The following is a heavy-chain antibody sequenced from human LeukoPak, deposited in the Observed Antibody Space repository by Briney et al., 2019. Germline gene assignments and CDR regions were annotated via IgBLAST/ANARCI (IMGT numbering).Heavy chain of an antibody. CDR3: AIPNPRRFYYYYYYMDV. V-gene: IGHV1-2*02. Sequence: ASVKVSCKASGYTFTGYYMHWVRQAPGQGLEWMGWINPNSGGTNYAQKFQGRATMTRDTSISTAYMELSRLRSDDTAVYYCAIPNPRRFYYYYYYMDVWGKGTTVTVSS. CDR2: INPNSGGT. CDR1: GYTFTGYY. D-gene: IGHD3-16*01. J-gene: IGHJ6*03.